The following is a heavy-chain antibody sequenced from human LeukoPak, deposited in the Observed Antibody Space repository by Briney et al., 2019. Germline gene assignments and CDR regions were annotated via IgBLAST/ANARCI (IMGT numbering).Heavy chain of an antibody. J-gene: IGHJ5*02. V-gene: IGHV4-39*01. CDR3: SRQASFAVVIDAFVRWFYP. CDR2: IYYSGST. CDR1: GVSISSSRYY. Sequence: SETLSLTCTVSGVSISSSRYYWRWIRQPPGKGREWIVSIYYSGSTYNNSSIKSRVTISVNTSKNQFCRKLTSATDVDMSLYLSSRQASFAVVIDAFVRWFYPWGQGTLVIVSS. D-gene: IGHD3-3*01.